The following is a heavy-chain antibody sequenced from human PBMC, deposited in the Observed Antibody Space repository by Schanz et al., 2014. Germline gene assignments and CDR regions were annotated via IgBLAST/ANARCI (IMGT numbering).Heavy chain of an antibody. CDR3: ARARYTGYDCSGY. CDR2: ISPNGAT. J-gene: IGHJ4*02. CDR1: GYTFTGYY. D-gene: IGHD5-12*01. Sequence: QVQLVQSGAEVKKPGASVKVSCKASGYTFTGYYLHWVRQAPGQGLEWMGWISPNGATRYAQNFQDKVTMTRDTSSSTAYMEVTSLRLDDTAIYYCARARYTGYDCSGYWGQGTLLIVSS. V-gene: IGHV1-2*02.